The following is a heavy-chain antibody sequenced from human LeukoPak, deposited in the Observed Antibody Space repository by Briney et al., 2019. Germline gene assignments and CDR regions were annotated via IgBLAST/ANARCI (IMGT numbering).Heavy chain of an antibody. CDR3: VKDAVAVAGTVGYFQH. V-gene: IGHV3-64D*06. CDR2: ISSNGGST. Sequence: GGSLRLSCAASGFTFSSYAMHWVRQAPGKELEYVSVISSNGGSTSYTNSVKGRFIISRDNSKNTLYLQMSSLRAEDTAVYYCVKDAVAVAGTVGYFQHWGQGTLVTVSS. D-gene: IGHD6-19*01. J-gene: IGHJ1*01. CDR1: GFTFSSYA.